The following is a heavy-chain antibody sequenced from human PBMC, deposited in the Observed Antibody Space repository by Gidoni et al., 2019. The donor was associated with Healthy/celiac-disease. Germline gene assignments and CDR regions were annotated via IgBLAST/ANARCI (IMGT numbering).Heavy chain of an antibody. CDR3: ARTVVATPGVDY. Sequence: EVQLVESGGGLVKPGGSLRLSCAASGLTFSSYSMNWVRQAPGKGLEWVSSISSSSSYIYYADSVKGRFTISRDNAKNSLYLQMNSLRAEDTAVYYCARTVVATPGVDYWGQGTLVTVSS. CDR1: GLTFSSYS. J-gene: IGHJ4*02. CDR2: ISSSSSYI. V-gene: IGHV3-21*01. D-gene: IGHD5-12*01.